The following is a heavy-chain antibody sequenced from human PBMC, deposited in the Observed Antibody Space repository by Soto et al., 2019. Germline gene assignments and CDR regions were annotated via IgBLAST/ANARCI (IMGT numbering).Heavy chain of an antibody. Sequence: GASVKVSCKASGGTFSSYAISWVRQAPGQGLEWMGGIIPIFGTANYAQKFQGRVTITADESTSTAYMELSSLRSEDTAVYYCASSPLDGPSSGRSSWVYWGQGTQVTVSS. CDR3: ASSPLDGPSSGRSSWVY. J-gene: IGHJ4*02. V-gene: IGHV1-69*13. CDR2: IIPIFGTA. CDR1: GGTFSSYA. D-gene: IGHD3-22*01.